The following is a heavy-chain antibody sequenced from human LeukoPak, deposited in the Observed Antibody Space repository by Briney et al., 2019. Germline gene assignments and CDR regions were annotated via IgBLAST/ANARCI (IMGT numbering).Heavy chain of an antibody. D-gene: IGHD3-10*01. CDR2: ISGSGGST. Sequence: GGSLRLSCAASGFTFSSYAMSWVRQAPGKGLEWVSAISGSGGSTYYADSVKGRFTISRDNSKNTLYLQMNSLRAEDTAVYYCAKDSMAGRLWFGDSLVYYLDYWGQGTLVTVSS. CDR3: AKDSMAGRLWFGDSLVYYLDY. CDR1: GFTFSSYA. V-gene: IGHV3-23*01. J-gene: IGHJ4*02.